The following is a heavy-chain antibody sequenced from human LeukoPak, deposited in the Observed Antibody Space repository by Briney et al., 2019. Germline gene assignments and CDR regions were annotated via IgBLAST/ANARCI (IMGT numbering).Heavy chain of an antibody. CDR1: GFTFDDYA. V-gene: IGHV3-9*01. CDR3: AKGFQWIQLWAIFDY. J-gene: IGHJ4*02. Sequence: PGGSLRLSCAASGFTFDDYAMHWVRQAPGKGLEWVSGISWNSGSIGYADSVKGRFTISRDNAKNSLYLQMNSLRAEDTALYYCAKGFQWIQLWAIFDYWGQGTLVTVSS. CDR2: ISWNSGSI. D-gene: IGHD5-18*01.